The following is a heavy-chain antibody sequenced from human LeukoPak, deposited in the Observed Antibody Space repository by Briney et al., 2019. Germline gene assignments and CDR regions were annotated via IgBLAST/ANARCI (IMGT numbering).Heavy chain of an antibody. V-gene: IGHV3-23*01. Sequence: GGSLRLSCAASGFTFSSYGMSWVRQAPGKGLEWVSAISGSGGSTYYADSVKGRFTISRDNSKNTLYLQMNSLRAEDTAVYYCAKSLYGSGSLDAFDIWGQGTMVTVSS. CDR3: AKSLYGSGSLDAFDI. D-gene: IGHD3-10*01. CDR1: GFTFSSYG. CDR2: ISGSGGST. J-gene: IGHJ3*02.